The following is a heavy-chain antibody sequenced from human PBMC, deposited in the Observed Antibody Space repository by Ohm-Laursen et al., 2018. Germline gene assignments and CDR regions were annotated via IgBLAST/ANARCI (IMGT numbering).Heavy chain of an antibody. CDR2: ISGNGGSS. Sequence: SLRLSCAASGFTFSTYAMSWVRQTPGKGLEWVSGISGNGGSSYHADSVKGRFTISRDNSKNTLYLQMSSLRAEDTAVYYCAAVLIRAFDIWGQGTLVTVSS. CDR3: AAVLIRAFDI. D-gene: IGHD3-22*01. V-gene: IGHV3-23*01. CDR1: GFTFSTYA. J-gene: IGHJ3*02.